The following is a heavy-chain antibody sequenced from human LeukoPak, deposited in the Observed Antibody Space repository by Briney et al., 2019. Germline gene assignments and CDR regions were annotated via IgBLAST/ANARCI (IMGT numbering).Heavy chain of an antibody. CDR2: IFYGGSS. CDR1: GGSISSSSYY. J-gene: IGHJ3*02. Sequence: SETLSLTCTVSGGSISSSSYYWVWIRQPPGKGLEWIGSIFYGGSSYYNPSLKSRVTISVHTSSKHFSLNLTSVTAADTAIYYCASVANDFWSGYSTRGAFDIWGQGTLVTVSS. V-gene: IGHV4-39*02. CDR3: ASVANDFWSGYSTRGAFDI. D-gene: IGHD3-3*01.